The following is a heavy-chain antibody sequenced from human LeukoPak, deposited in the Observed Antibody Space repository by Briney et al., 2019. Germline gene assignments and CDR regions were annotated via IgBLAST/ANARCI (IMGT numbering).Heavy chain of an antibody. CDR3: ARPDRGYSYGPPFDY. Sequence: SETLSLTCTVSGGSISSSSDYWGWIRQPPGKGLEWIGSIYYSGSTYYNPSLKSRVTISVDTSKNQFSLKLSSVTAADTAVYYCARPDRGYSYGPPFDYWGQGTLVTVSS. CDR1: GGSISSSSDY. CDR2: IYYSGST. J-gene: IGHJ4*02. D-gene: IGHD5-18*01. V-gene: IGHV4-39*01.